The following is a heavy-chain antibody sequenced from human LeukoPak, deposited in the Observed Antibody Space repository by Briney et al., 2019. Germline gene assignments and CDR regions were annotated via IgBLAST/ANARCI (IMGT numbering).Heavy chain of an antibody. V-gene: IGHV3-48*03. J-gene: IGHJ5*02. CDR1: GFDLHTYE. CDR2: ITTSGHTK. Sequence: GGSLRLSCAASGFDLHTYEMNWVRQARGKGLEWIADITTSGHTKNYASSVKGRFTISRDSSRTSLYLQMNSLRVEDTGVYFCARGDPHADLWGQGTLVTVSS. CDR3: ARGDPHADL.